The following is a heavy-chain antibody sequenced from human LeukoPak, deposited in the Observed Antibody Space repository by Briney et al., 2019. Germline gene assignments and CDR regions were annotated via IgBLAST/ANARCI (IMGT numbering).Heavy chain of an antibody. Sequence: GGYLRLSCAASRFTFSSYGMHWVRQAPGKGLEWVAFIRYDGSNKYYADSVKGRFTISRDNSKNTLYLQMNSLRAGDTAVYYCAKLYSSSSLAYWGQGTLVTVSS. D-gene: IGHD6-13*01. CDR2: IRYDGSNK. J-gene: IGHJ4*02. CDR1: RFTFSSYG. CDR3: AKLYSSSSLAY. V-gene: IGHV3-30*02.